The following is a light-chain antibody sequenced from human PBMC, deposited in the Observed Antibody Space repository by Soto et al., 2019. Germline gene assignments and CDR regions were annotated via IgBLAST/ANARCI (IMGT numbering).Light chain of an antibody. CDR1: QSITSW. Sequence: DIQMTQSPSTLSASVGDRVTVTCRASQSITSWLAWYQQKPGKAPKLLIYDASSLETEVPSRFSGRGSGTEFTLTISGLQPDDFATYNCQQYNSYPFTFGPGTTVDI. J-gene: IGKJ3*01. V-gene: IGKV1-5*01. CDR2: DAS. CDR3: QQYNSYPFT.